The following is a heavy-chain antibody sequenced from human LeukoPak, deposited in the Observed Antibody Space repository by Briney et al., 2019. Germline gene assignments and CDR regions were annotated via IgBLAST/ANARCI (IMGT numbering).Heavy chain of an antibody. CDR2: IYYSGST. CDR3: ARDGDYGLSDAFDI. CDR1: GGSISSGDYY. Sequence: PSQTLSFTCTVSGGSISSGDYYWSWIRQPPGKGLEWIGYIYYSGSTYYNPSLKSRVTISVDTSKNQFSLKLSSVTAADTAVYYCARDGDYGLSDAFDIWGQGTMVTVSS. V-gene: IGHV4-30-4*01. D-gene: IGHD4-17*01. J-gene: IGHJ3*02.